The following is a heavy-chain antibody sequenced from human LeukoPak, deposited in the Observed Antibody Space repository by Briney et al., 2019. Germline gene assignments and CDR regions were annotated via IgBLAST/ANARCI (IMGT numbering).Heavy chain of an antibody. CDR3: ASLETHYGDYEGGL. J-gene: IGHJ2*01. Sequence: ASQTLSLTCTVSGVSISSGDYYWSWIRQPPGKGLEWIGYIYYSGSTYYNPSLKSRVTISVDTSKNQFSLKLSSVTAADTAVYYCASLETHYGDYEGGLWGRGTLVTVSS. CDR2: IYYSGST. V-gene: IGHV4-30-4*01. CDR1: GVSISSGDYY. D-gene: IGHD4-17*01.